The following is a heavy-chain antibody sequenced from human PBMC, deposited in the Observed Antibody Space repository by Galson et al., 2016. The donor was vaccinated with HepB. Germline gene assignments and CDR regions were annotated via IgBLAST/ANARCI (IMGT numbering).Heavy chain of an antibody. CDR2: INPSGGST. CDR3: ARDQYGGDGFWSGHAYYYYGMDV. Sequence: SVKVSCKASGYTFTSYYMHWVRQAPGQGLEWMGIINPSGGSTSYAQKFQGRVTMTRDTSTSTVYMELSSLRSEDTAVYYCARDQYGGDGFWSGHAYYYYGMDVWGQGTTVTVSS. V-gene: IGHV1-46*01. CDR1: GYTFTSYY. D-gene: IGHD3-3*01. J-gene: IGHJ6*02.